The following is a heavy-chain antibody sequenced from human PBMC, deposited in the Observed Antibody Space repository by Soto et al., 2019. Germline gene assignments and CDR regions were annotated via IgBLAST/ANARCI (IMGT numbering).Heavy chain of an antibody. CDR3: AFFQVDGYSSSWEDY. CDR2: INHSGST. J-gene: IGHJ4*02. D-gene: IGHD6-13*01. V-gene: IGHV4-34*01. Sequence: SETLSLTCAVYGGSFSGYYWSWIRQPPGKGLEWIGEINHSGSTNYNPSLKSRVTISVDTSKNQFSLKLSSVTAADTAVYYCAFFQVDGYSSSWEDYWGQGTLVTVSS. CDR1: GGSFSGYY.